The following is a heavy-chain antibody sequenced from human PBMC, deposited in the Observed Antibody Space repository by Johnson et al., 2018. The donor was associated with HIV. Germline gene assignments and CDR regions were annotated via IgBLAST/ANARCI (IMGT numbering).Heavy chain of an antibody. CDR1: GFTFSSYG. J-gene: IGHJ3*02. CDR2: ISYDGSNK. Sequence: VQLVESGGGVVQPGRSLRLSCAASGFTFSSYGMHWVRQAPGKGLEWVAVISYDGSNKYYADSVKGRFSISRDNSKNTPYLQMNSLRAEDTAVYYCARPRTGSDAFDIWGQGTMVTVSS. CDR3: ARPRTGSDAFDI. D-gene: IGHD7-27*01. V-gene: IGHV3-30*03.